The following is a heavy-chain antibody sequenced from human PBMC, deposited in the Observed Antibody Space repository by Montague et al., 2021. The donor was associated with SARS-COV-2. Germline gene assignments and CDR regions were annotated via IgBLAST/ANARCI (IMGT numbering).Heavy chain of an antibody. D-gene: IGHD1-14*01. CDR3: ARGIPPVY. CDR1: GFTFSDFY. V-gene: IGHV3-11*05. J-gene: IGHJ4*02. Sequence: SLRLSCAASGFTFSDFYMSWIRQAPGKGLECVSYISSTTIYTNYADSVKGRSTISRDNAKNSLYLQMNSLKAEDTAVYYCARGIPPVYWGQGTLVTVSS. CDR2: ISSTTIYT.